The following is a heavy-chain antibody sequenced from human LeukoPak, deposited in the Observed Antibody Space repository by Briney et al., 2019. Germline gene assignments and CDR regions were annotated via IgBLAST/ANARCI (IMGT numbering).Heavy chain of an antibody. CDR1: GYTFTGYY. CDR2: INPNSGGT. J-gene: IGHJ5*02. D-gene: IGHD6-19*01. CDR3: ARFPQMNIAVAGTKVRSWFDP. V-gene: IGHV1-2*06. Sequence: ASVKVSCKASGYTFTGYYMHWVRQAPGQGLEWMGRINPNSGGTNYAQKFQGRVTMTRDTSISTAYMELSRLRSDDTAVYYCARFPQMNIAVAGTKVRSWFDPWGQGTLVTVSS.